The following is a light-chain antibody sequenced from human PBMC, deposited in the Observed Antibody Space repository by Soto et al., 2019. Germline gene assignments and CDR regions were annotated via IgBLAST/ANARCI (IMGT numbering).Light chain of an antibody. V-gene: IGKV3-20*01. CDR1: QSVSSSY. J-gene: IGKJ3*01. Sequence: EIVLTQSPGTLSLSPGERATLSCRASQSVSSSYLAWYQQKPGQAPRLLIYVASSRATGIPDRFSGSGSGTDFTLTISILEPEDFAVYYCQQYGSPFTFGPGTKVDIK. CDR2: VAS. CDR3: QQYGSPFT.